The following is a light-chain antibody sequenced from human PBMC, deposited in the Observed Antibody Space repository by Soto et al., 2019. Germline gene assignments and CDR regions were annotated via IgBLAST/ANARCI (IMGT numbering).Light chain of an antibody. CDR3: QQYDNLPPFT. CDR2: DAS. Sequence: DIQMTQSPSSLSASVGDRVTITCQASQDISNYLNWYQQKPGKAPKLLIYDASNLETGVPSRFSGSASGTDFTCTISSRQPEDIATYYCQQYDNLPPFTFGPGTKLDIK. J-gene: IGKJ3*01. CDR1: QDISNY. V-gene: IGKV1-33*01.